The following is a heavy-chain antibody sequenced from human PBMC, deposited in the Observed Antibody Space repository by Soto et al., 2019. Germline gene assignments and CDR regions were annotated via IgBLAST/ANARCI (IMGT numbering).Heavy chain of an antibody. CDR2: INSDGSST. V-gene: IGHV3-74*01. CDR1: GFTFSSYW. Sequence: PGGSLRLSCAASGFTFSSYWMHWVRQAPGKGLVWVSRINSDGSSTSYADSVKGRFTISRDNAKNTLYLQMNSLRAEDTAVYYCARGTQTTVTTRLFDCWGQGTLVTVSS. CDR3: ARGTQTTVTTRLFDC. D-gene: IGHD4-17*01. J-gene: IGHJ4*02.